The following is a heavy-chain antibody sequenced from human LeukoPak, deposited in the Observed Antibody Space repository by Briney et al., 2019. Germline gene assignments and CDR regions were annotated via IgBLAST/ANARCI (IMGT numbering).Heavy chain of an antibody. CDR1: GFTVSSNY. J-gene: IGHJ5*02. CDR3: ARDVTGWFDP. Sequence: GGSLRLSCAASGFTVSSNYMSWVRQAPGKGLEWVSVIYSGGSTYYADSVKGRFTIYRDNSKNTLYLQMNSLRAEDTAVYYCARDVTGWFDPWGQGTLVAVSS. V-gene: IGHV3-53*01. CDR2: IYSGGST. D-gene: IGHD1-14*01.